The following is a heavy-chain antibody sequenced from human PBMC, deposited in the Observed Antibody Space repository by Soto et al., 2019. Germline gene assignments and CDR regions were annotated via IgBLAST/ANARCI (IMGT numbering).Heavy chain of an antibody. CDR1: GFTFDYYS. CDR3: SKDISYGSGSFAFDI. V-gene: IGHV3-9*01. J-gene: IGHJ3*02. Sequence: GGSLILSCAASGFTFDYYSMHWVRQAPGKGLEWVSGSSWNSGSRGYADSVKGRFTISRDNAKNSLYLQMNSLRAEDTALYYCSKDISYGSGSFAFDIWGQGTMVTVSS. D-gene: IGHD3-10*01. CDR2: SSWNSGSR.